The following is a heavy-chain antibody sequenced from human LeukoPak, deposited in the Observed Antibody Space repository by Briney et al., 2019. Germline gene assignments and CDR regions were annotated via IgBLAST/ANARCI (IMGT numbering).Heavy chain of an antibody. CDR2: ISSSSSTI. D-gene: IGHD4-17*01. J-gene: IGHJ3*02. CDR1: GFTFSSYS. Sequence: GGSLRLSCAASGFTFSSYSMNRVRQAPGKGLEWVSYISSSSSTIYYADSVKGRFTISRDNAKNSLYLQMNSLRAEDTAVYYCARDWDYGDYESAFDIWGQGTMVTVSS. V-gene: IGHV3-48*04. CDR3: ARDWDYGDYESAFDI.